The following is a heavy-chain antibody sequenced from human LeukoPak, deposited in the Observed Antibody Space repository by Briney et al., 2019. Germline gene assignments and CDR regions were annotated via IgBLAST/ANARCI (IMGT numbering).Heavy chain of an antibody. CDR1: GGSISSGSYY. J-gene: IGHJ5*02. D-gene: IGHD1-1*01. Sequence: PSESLSLTCIVSGGSISSGSYYWSWIRQPAGKGLEWIGRIYTSGSTNYNPSLKSRVTISVDTSKNQFSLKLSSVTAADTAVYYCAREGGPQSLRGTFDPWGQGALVTVSS. CDR3: AREGGPQSLRGTFDP. V-gene: IGHV4-61*02. CDR2: IYTSGST.